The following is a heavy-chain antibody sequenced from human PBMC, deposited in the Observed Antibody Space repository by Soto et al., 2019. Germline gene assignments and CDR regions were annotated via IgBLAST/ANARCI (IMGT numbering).Heavy chain of an antibody. J-gene: IGHJ4*02. CDR2: IIPIFGTA. Sequence: ASVKVSCKASGGTFSSYAISWVRQAPGQGLEWMGGIIPIFGTANYAQKFQGRVTITADESTSTAYMELSSLRSEDTAVYYCARGKGCAEAGTHFDYWGQGTLVTVAS. CDR3: ARGKGCAEAGTHFDY. CDR1: GGTFSSYA. V-gene: IGHV1-69*13. D-gene: IGHD6-13*01.